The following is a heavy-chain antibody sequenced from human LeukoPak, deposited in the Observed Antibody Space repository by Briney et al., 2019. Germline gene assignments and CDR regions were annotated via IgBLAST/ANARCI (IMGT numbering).Heavy chain of an antibody. Sequence: SQTLSLTCAISGDSVSGNSVSWHWIRQSPSRGLEWLGRTYRRSKWYNDYAVSVKSRVTINPGASKNQFSLHLNSVTPEDTAVYYCARAYNFAFGYWGQGTLVTVSS. V-gene: IGHV6-1*01. CDR1: GDSVSGNSVS. D-gene: IGHD1-1*01. CDR3: ARAYNFAFGY. CDR2: TYRRSKWYN. J-gene: IGHJ4*02.